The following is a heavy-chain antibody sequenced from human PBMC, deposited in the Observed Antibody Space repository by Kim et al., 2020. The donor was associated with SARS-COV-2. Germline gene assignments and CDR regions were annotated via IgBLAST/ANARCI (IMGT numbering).Heavy chain of an antibody. J-gene: IGHJ4*01. CDR1: GGSISSSSYY. Sequence: SETLSLTCTVSGGSISSSSYYWGWIRHLPGKGLEWIGSTYYTGNTYYNPSLKGRVTISVDTSKNLFSLKLSSMTAADTAVYYCARPGKVWVAAAYFDFW. D-gene: IGHD6-13*01. CDR3: ARPGKVWVAAAYFDF. V-gene: IGHV4-39*01. CDR2: TYYTGNT.